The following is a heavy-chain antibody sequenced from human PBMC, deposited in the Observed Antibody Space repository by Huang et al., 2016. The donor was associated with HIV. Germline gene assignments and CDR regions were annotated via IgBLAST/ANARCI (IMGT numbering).Heavy chain of an antibody. CDR2: ISSSSSYI. V-gene: IGHV3-21*01. D-gene: IGHD6-13*01. CDR3: ASEIAAASIDY. Sequence: EVQLVASGGGLVKPGGSLRLSCAASGFTFSSYSMNWVRQAPGKGLGWVSSISSSSSYIYYADSVKGRFTISRDNAKNALYLQMNSLRAEDTAVYYCASEIAAASIDYWGQGTLVTVSS. CDR1: GFTFSSYS. J-gene: IGHJ4*02.